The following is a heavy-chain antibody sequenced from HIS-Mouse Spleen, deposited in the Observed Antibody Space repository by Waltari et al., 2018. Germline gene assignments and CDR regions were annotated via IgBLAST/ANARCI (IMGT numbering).Heavy chain of an antibody. J-gene: IGHJ2*01. CDR3: ARSRTGGWYFDL. CDR2: IYYSGST. D-gene: IGHD7-27*01. Sequence: QLQLQESGPGLVKPSETLSLTCTVSGGSISSSSYYWGWIRQPPGKGLEWIGSIYYSGSTYYNPSLKGRVTISVDTSKNQFSLKLGSVTAADTAVYYCARSRTGGWYFDLWGRGTLVTVSS. V-gene: IGHV4-39*07. CDR1: GGSISSSSYY.